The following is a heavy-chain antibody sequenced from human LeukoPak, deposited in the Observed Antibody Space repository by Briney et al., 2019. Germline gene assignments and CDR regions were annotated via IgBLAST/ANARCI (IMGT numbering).Heavy chain of an antibody. CDR2: INTSGRT. CDR1: GGSIRSGRYY. Sequence: SETLSLTCNVSGGSIRSGRYYWSWIRQPAGKGLEWIGQINTSGRTNYNPSLKSRVTISVDTSKNQFSLKLSSVTAADTAVYYCARDNLEYSSSSGWGYWGQGTLVTVSS. V-gene: IGHV4-61*09. D-gene: IGHD6-6*01. J-gene: IGHJ4*02. CDR3: ARDNLEYSSSSGWGY.